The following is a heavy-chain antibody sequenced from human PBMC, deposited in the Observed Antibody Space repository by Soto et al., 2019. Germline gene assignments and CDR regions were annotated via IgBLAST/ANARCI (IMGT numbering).Heavy chain of an antibody. CDR3: ARGEAIVVVPDAPTLVFNP. V-gene: IGHV3-48*03. Sequence: PGGSLRLSCAASVFTFSSYEMNWVRQAPGKGLEWVSYISSSVSTIYYADSVKGRFTICRDKAKNSLYLQMNSLRAEDTAVYYCARGEAIVVVPDAPTLVFNPWGQGTLVTVSS. CDR1: VFTFSSYE. J-gene: IGHJ5*02. D-gene: IGHD2-2*01. CDR2: ISSSVSTI.